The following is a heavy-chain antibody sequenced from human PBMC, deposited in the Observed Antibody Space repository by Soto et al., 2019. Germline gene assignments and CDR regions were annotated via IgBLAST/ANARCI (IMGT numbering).Heavy chain of an antibody. CDR2: IDTDGSST. J-gene: IGHJ4*02. D-gene: IGHD2-8*01. V-gene: IGHV3-74*01. Sequence: EVQLVESGGGLVRPGESLRLSCAASGFTFSSYWMHWVRQAPGKGLVWVAHIDTDGSSTSYADSVKDRFIISRDNAKNTLYLNMNSVRAEDMAVYYCVRDYFGVGMHYWGLGTLVTVSS. CDR3: VRDYFGVGMHY. CDR1: GFTFSSYW.